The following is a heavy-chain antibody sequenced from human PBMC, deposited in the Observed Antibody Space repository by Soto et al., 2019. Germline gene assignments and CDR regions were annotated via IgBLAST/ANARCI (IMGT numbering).Heavy chain of an antibody. CDR3: ARDVVTATNPHCDY. Sequence: GASVKVSCKASGYTFNSYYMQWVRQAPGQGLEWMGIINPSSGSTSNAQKFQGRVTMTRDTSTNTVYLELSSLTSEDTAVYYCARDVVTATNPHCDYWGQGTLVTVSS. J-gene: IGHJ4*02. V-gene: IGHV1-46*02. CDR2: INPSSGST. D-gene: IGHD2-21*02. CDR1: GYTFNSYY.